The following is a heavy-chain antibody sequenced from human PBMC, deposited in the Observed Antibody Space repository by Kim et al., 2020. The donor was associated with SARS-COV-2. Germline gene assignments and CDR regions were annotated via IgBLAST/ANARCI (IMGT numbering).Heavy chain of an antibody. Sequence: SETLSRTCTVSGGSISSYYWSWIRQPPGKGLEWIGYIYYSGSTNYNPSLKSRVTISVDTSKNQFSLKLSSVTAADTAVYYCSGFEYSSWPSYYYYGMDV. V-gene: IGHV4-59*13. CDR1: GGSISSYY. CDR3: SGFEYSSWPSYYYYGMDV. D-gene: IGHD6-6*01. CDR2: IYYSGST. J-gene: IGHJ6*01.